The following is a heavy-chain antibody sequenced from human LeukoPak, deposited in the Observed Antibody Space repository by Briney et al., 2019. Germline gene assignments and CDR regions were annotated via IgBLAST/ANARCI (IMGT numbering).Heavy chain of an antibody. CDR2: IYYSGST. J-gene: IGHJ3*02. V-gene: IGHV4-39*01. Sequence: SETLSLTCTVSGDSISSSSYYWGWIRQPPGKGLEWIGKIYYSGSTAYNPSLKSRVTISVDTSKNQFSLKLSSVTAADTAIYYCARRFRITGRSIDAFDIWGQGTMVTVSS. CDR3: ARRFRITGRSIDAFDI. D-gene: IGHD1-20*01. CDR1: GDSISSSSYY.